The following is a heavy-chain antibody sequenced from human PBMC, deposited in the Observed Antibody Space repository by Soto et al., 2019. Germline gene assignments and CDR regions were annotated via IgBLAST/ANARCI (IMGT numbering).Heavy chain of an antibody. Sequence: QVQLQESGPGLVKPSQTLSLTCSVSGGSISSGDYYWSWIRQPPGKGLEWFGYIYYSGSTYYNPSLKRRVTIPVDTSKNQFSLKLSSVTAADTAVDYCAPYSSGRAFDIWGQGTMVTVSS. CDR3: APYSSGRAFDI. CDR2: IYYSGST. CDR1: GGSISSGDYY. D-gene: IGHD6-19*01. V-gene: IGHV4-30-4*01. J-gene: IGHJ3*02.